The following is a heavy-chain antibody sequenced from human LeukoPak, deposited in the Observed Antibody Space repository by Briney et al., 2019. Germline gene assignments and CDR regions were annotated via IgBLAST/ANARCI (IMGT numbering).Heavy chain of an antibody. V-gene: IGHV4-34*01. J-gene: IGHJ4*02. CDR3: ARGPSRDGYNLPDY. CDR1: GGSFSGYY. Sequence: SETLSLTCAVYGGSFSGYYRSWIRQPPGKGLEWIGEINHSGSTNYNPSLKSRVTISVDTSKNQFSLKLSSVTAADTAVYYCARGPSRDGYNLPDYWGQGTLVTVSS. CDR2: INHSGST. D-gene: IGHD5-24*01.